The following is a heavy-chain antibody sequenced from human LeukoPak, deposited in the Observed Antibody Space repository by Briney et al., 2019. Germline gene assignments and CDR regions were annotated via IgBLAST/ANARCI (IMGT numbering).Heavy chain of an antibody. D-gene: IGHD6-13*01. CDR1: GGSFSGYY. CDR2: INHSGST. Sequence: SETLSLTCAVYGGSFSGYYWSWIRQPPGKGLEWIGEINHSGSTNYNPSLKSRVTISVDTSKNQFSLKLSSVTAADTAVYYCARDGCSSSSYYFDYWGQGTLVTVSS. J-gene: IGHJ4*02. CDR3: ARDGCSSSSYYFDY. V-gene: IGHV4-34*01.